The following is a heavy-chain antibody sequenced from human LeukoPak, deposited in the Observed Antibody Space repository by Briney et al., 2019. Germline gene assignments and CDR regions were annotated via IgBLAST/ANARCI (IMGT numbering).Heavy chain of an antibody. CDR2: ISTDGSST. CDR3: VREYSSSSGRAFDI. J-gene: IGHJ3*02. CDR1: GFTFSSYW. D-gene: IGHD6-6*01. V-gene: IGHV3-74*01. Sequence: GGSLRLSCAASGFTFSSYWMHWVGQAPWPGLVWVSRISTDGSSTNSADSVKGRFTISRDNAKNTLYLQMNSLRAEDTAVYYCVREYSSSSGRAFDIWGQGTMVTVSP.